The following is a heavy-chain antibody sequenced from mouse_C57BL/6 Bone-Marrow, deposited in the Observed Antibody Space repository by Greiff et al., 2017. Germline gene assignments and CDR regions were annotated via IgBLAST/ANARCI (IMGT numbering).Heavy chain of an antibody. V-gene: IGHV1-69*01. J-gene: IGHJ2*01. Sequence: VQLQQPGAELVMPGASVKLSCKASGYTFTSYWMHWVKQRPGQGLDWIGEIDPSDSYTNYNQKFKGKSTLTVDKSSSTAYMQLSSLTSEDSAVYYCARSLIYYYGSSYDYWGQGTTLTVSS. D-gene: IGHD1-1*01. CDR1: GYTFTSYW. CDR3: ARSLIYYYGSSYDY. CDR2: IDPSDSYT.